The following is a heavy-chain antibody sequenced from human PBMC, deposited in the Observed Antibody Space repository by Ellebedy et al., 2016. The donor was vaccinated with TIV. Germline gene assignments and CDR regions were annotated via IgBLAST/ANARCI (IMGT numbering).Heavy chain of an antibody. V-gene: IGHV3-23*01. D-gene: IGHD5-24*01. Sequence: GESMKISCVVSGFTFSTYALRWFRQAPGEGLEWVSALTTGGVTFYADSVKGRFTISRDNSKNTMDMQMNSLRAEDTAVYHCVKEDWLECNKIGSYFFDYWGQGTLVTVSS. CDR1: GFTFSTYA. CDR3: VKEDWLECNKIGSYFFDY. CDR2: LTTGGVT. J-gene: IGHJ4*02.